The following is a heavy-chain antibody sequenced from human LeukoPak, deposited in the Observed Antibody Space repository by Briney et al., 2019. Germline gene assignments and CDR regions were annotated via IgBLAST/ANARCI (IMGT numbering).Heavy chain of an antibody. J-gene: IGHJ4*02. CDR2: IYDSGST. CDR3: ARGRYYAY. V-gene: IGHV4-59*01. D-gene: IGHD3-10*01. CDR1: GGSINNYY. Sequence: SETLSLTCAVSGGSINNYYWSWIRQPPGKGLEWIGYIYDSGSTNYNPSLQSRVTTSLDTSKNQVSLELSSVTAADTAVYYCARGRYYAYWGQGTVVTVSS.